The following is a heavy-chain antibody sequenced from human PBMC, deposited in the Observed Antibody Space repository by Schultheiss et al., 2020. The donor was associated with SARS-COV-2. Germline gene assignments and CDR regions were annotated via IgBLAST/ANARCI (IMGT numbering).Heavy chain of an antibody. J-gene: IGHJ5*02. CDR1: SGSISSSDW. CDR3: VRDDGGYFRTSWFDP. Sequence: SETLSLTCAVSSGSISSSDWWSWVRQPPGKGLGWIGRFHSSGTTNYNPSLKSRGTMSADTSKNQFSLKLSSVITADTAVYYCVRDDGGYFRTSWFDPWGQGTRVTVSS. CDR2: FHSSGTT. D-gene: IGHD3-22*01. V-gene: IGHV4-4*02.